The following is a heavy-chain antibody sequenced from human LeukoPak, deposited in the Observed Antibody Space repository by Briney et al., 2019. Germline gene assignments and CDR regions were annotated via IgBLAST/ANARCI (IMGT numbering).Heavy chain of an antibody. Sequence: GGSLRPSCAASGFTFSAYHINWVRQAPGKGLEWISCISTTGTTIHYADSVKGRFAISRDNAKSSLYLQMNSLRDEDTAVYYCARVWQDYSGVDYRDQGTLVTVSS. CDR2: ISTTGTTI. J-gene: IGHJ4*02. CDR1: GFTFSAYH. CDR3: ARVWQDYSGVDY. V-gene: IGHV3-48*02. D-gene: IGHD2-21*01.